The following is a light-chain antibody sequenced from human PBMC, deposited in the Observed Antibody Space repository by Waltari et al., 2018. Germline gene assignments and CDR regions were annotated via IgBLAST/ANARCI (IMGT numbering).Light chain of an antibody. V-gene: IGLV1-44*01. Sequence: QSVPTQPPSVSGTPGQRVTISCSGGTSHIGTGAVTRYRHVPGTAPKLLFSTNDQRPSGVPDRFSGSRSGTSAFLAISGLQSDDEGDYYCAAWDGSLNGPVFGGGTKLTVL. CDR1: TSHIGTGA. CDR3: AAWDGSLNGPV. J-gene: IGLJ3*02. CDR2: TND.